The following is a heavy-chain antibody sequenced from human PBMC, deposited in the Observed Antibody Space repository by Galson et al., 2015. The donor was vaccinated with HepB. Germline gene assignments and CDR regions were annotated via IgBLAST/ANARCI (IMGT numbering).Heavy chain of an antibody. CDR3: ARGGWQWLVRYYFDY. Sequence: SETLSLTCAVYGGSFSGYYWSWIRQPPGKGLEWIGEINHSGSTNYNPSLKSRVTISVDTSKNQFSLKLSSVTAADTAVYYCARGGWQWLVRYYFDYWGQGTLVTVSS. J-gene: IGHJ4*02. CDR1: GGSFSGYY. D-gene: IGHD6-19*01. CDR2: INHSGST. V-gene: IGHV4-34*01.